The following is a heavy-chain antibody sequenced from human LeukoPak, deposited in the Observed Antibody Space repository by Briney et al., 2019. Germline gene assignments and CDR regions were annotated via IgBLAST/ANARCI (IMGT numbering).Heavy chain of an antibody. CDR2: IYHSGST. CDR3: ARERNGMDV. Sequence: SQTLSLTCVVSGGSFSSGGYSWSWIRQPPGKGLEWIGYIYHSGSTYYNPSLKSRVTISLDKSKNQFSLRLTSVTAADTAVYYCARERNGMDVWGRGTTVTVSS. CDR1: GGSFSSGGYS. V-gene: IGHV4-30-2*01. J-gene: IGHJ6*02.